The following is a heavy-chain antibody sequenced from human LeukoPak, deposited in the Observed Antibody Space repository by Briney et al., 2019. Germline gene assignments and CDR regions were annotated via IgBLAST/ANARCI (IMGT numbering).Heavy chain of an antibody. CDR2: ISYDGSNK. CDR1: GFTFSSYA. J-gene: IGHJ4*02. CDR3: ARDNDGAAAGSFDY. D-gene: IGHD6-13*01. V-gene: IGHV3-30-3*01. Sequence: GRSLRLSCAASGFTFSSYAMHWVRQAPGKGLEWVAVISYDGSNKYYADSVKGRFTISRDNSKNTLYLQMNTLRAEDTAVYYCARDNDGAAAGSFDYWGQGTLVTVSS.